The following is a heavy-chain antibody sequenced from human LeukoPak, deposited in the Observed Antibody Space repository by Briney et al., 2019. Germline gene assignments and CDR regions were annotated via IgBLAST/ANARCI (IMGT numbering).Heavy chain of an antibody. CDR2: ISGSGGSK. D-gene: IGHD3-10*01. CDR3: AKKGTYYYGSGSYPFDY. Sequence: PGGSVRLSCAASGFTFSSYAMSWVRQAPGKGLEWVSAISGSGGSKYYADSVKGRFTISRDNYKNTLYLQMNSLRAEDTAVYYCAKKGTYYYGSGSYPFDYWGQGTLVTVSS. CDR1: GFTFSSYA. V-gene: IGHV3-23*01. J-gene: IGHJ4*02.